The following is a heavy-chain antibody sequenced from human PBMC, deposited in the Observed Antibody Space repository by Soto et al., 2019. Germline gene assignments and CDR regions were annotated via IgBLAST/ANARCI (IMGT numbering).Heavy chain of an antibody. CDR3: AKDASNSFDY. Sequence: HVQLLQSGGELKKPGASVKVSCNTSGFTFNTYFISWVRQAPGQGLEWMGWISPYNGNTKYGEKFQARVTMTTDTITKTAYRELRNLRIDDTAVYYCAKDASNSFDYWGQGTLVTVSS. CDR2: ISPYNGNT. V-gene: IGHV1-18*01. CDR1: GFTFNTYF. D-gene: IGHD4-4*01. J-gene: IGHJ4*02.